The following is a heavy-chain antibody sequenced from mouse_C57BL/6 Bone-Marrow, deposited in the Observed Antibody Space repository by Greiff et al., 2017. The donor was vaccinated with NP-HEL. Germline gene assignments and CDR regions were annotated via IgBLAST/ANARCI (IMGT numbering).Heavy chain of an antibody. J-gene: IGHJ2*01. CDR3: ARSITTVGYFDY. V-gene: IGHV1-64*01. CDR1: GYTFTSYW. Sequence: QVQLQQPGAELVKPGASVKLSCKASGYTFTSYWMHWVKQRPGQGLVWIGMIHPNSGSTNYNEKFKSKATLTVDKSSSTAYMQLSSLTSEDSAVYYCARSITTVGYFDYWGQGTTLTVSS. CDR2: IHPNSGST. D-gene: IGHD1-1*01.